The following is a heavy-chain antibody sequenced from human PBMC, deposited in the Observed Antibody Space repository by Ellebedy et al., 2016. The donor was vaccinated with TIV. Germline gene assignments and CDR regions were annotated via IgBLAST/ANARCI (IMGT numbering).Heavy chain of an antibody. CDR2: VYYSGDT. J-gene: IGHJ6*02. CDR1: GGSTRSYY. CDR3: ARFANSYGLDV. V-gene: IGHV4-59*01. Sequence: MPSETLSLTCTVPGGSTRSYYWSWIRQPPGKGLEWTGFVYYSGDTNYKPSLKSRVSISVDTSKNQFSLKLSSVTAADTAVYYCARFANSYGLDVWGQGTTVTVSS.